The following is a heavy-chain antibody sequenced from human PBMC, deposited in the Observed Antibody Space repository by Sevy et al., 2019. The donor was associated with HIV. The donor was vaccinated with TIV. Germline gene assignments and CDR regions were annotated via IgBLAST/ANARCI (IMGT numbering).Heavy chain of an antibody. CDR2: INHSGST. Sequence: SETLSLTSAVYGGSFSGYYWSWIRQPPGKGLEWIGEINHSGSTNYNPSLKSRVTISVDTSKNQFSLKLSSVTAADTAVYYCARGVAGRFQHWGQGTLVTVSS. CDR3: ARGVAGRFQH. J-gene: IGHJ1*01. CDR1: GGSFSGYY. V-gene: IGHV4-34*01. D-gene: IGHD6-19*01.